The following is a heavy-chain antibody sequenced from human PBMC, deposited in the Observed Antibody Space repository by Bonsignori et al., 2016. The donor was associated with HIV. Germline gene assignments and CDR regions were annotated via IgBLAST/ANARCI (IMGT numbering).Heavy chain of an antibody. J-gene: IGHJ5*02. CDR2: INPNGGGT. D-gene: IGHD3-16*01. V-gene: IGHV1-2*02. CDR3: ARGYADATGYLLANWFVP. Sequence: ASVKVSCKAYGYTLIDYFIHWVRQAPGQGLEWMGWINPNGGGTRVARRFQGRVTMTRDTSSSTAYMELSGLRSDDTAVYYCARGYADATGYLLANWFVPWGQGTLVTVSS. CDR1: GYTLIDYF.